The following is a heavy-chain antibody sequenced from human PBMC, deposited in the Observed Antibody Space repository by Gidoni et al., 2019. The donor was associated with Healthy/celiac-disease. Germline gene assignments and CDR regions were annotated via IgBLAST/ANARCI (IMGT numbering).Heavy chain of an antibody. CDR1: GGSISSYY. Sequence: QVQLQESGPGLVKPSETLSLTCTVSGGSISSYYWSWSRQPAGKGLEWIGRIYTSGSTNYNPSLKSRVTMSVDTSKNQFSLKLSSVTAADTAVYYCARDEYCSGGSCYAYYYYGMDVWGQGTTVTVSS. CDR3: ARDEYCSGGSCYAYYYYGMDV. D-gene: IGHD2-15*01. J-gene: IGHJ6*02. CDR2: IYTSGST. V-gene: IGHV4-4*07.